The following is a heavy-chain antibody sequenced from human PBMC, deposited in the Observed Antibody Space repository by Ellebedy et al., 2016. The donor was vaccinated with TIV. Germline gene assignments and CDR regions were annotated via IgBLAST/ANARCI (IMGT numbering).Heavy chain of an antibody. D-gene: IGHD6-19*01. CDR2: MNQSGNT. CDR1: GGSLSGYY. Sequence: SETLSLTCAAYGGSLSGYYWSWVRQPPGKGLEWIGEMNQSGNTNYNPSLKSRVTISVDTSKNQFSLRLSSVTAADTAVYYCAEGRSGWYYFDYWGQGTLVTVSS. CDR3: AEGRSGWYYFDY. V-gene: IGHV4-34*01. J-gene: IGHJ4*02.